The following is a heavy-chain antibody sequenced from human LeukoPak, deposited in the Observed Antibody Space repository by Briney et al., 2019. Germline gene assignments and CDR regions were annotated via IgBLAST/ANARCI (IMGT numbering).Heavy chain of an antibody. Sequence: SETLSLTCTVSGGSISNYYWSWIRQPPGKGKEWIGYISTSGSTNSNPSLKSRVTMSVDTSQNQFSLKLSSVTAADTAVYYCARGGRYCTNGVCARRFDYWGQGTLVTVSS. J-gene: IGHJ4*02. CDR2: ISTSGST. CDR3: ARGGRYCTNGVCARRFDY. CDR1: GGSISNYY. D-gene: IGHD2-8*01. V-gene: IGHV4-4*09.